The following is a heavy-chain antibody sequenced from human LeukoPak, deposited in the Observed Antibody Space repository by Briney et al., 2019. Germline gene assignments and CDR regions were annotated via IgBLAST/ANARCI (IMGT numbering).Heavy chain of an antibody. CDR3: TRDLGQWLLQGIFFDY. CDR1: GYTFTSYG. V-gene: IGHV1-18*01. CDR2: IGASSTHNGNT. Sequence: ASVKVSCEASGYTFTSYGISWVRQAPGQGPEGMGGIGASSTHNGNTNYAQKFQGRVTMTTDTSTSTAYMELRSLRSDDTAVYYCTRDLGQWLLQGIFFDYWGQGTLVTVSS. D-gene: IGHD5-12*01. J-gene: IGHJ4*02.